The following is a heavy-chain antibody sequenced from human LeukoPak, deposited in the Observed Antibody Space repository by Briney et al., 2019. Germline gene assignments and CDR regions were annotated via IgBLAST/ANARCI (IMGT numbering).Heavy chain of an antibody. CDR2: ISGTGGST. Sequence: GSLRLSCAASGFTFNIFDMHWVRQAPGKGLEWVSSISGTGGSTYYADSVKGRFTISRDNSKNTLYLQMNTLRAEDTAVYYCAKESPHPPDYWGQGTLVTVSS. V-gene: IGHV3-23*01. J-gene: IGHJ4*02. CDR1: GFTFNIFD. CDR3: AKESPHPPDY.